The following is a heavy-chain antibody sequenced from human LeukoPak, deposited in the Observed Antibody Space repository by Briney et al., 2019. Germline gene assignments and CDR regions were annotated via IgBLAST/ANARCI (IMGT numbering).Heavy chain of an antibody. Sequence: GGSLRLSCVGSGFSFSDTWMSWVRQSPGKGLEWVSGISGSGGSTYYADSVKGRFTISRDNSKNTLYLQMNSLRAEDTAVYYCAKDPQDSGYDLDYFDYWGQGTLVTVSS. D-gene: IGHD5-12*01. CDR3: AKDPQDSGYDLDYFDY. J-gene: IGHJ4*02. CDR2: ISGSGGST. CDR1: GFSFSDTW. V-gene: IGHV3-23*01.